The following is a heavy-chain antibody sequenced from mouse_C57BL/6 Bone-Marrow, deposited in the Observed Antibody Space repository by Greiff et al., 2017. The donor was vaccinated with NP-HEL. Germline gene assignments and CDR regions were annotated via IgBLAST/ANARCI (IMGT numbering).Heavy chain of an antibody. Sequence: EVQGVESRGDLVKPGGSLKLSCAASGFTFSSYGMSWVRQTPDKRLEWVATISSGGSYTYYPDSVKGRFTISRDNAKHTLYLQMSSLKSEDTAMYYCARHYYSNLEADWGQGTLVTVSA. CDR2: ISSGGSYT. J-gene: IGHJ3*01. V-gene: IGHV5-6*01. CDR1: GFTFSSYG. D-gene: IGHD2-5*01. CDR3: ARHYYSNLEAD.